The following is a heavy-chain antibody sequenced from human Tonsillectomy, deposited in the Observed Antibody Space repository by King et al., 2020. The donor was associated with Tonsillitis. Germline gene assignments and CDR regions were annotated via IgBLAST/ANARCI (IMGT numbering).Heavy chain of an antibody. J-gene: IGHJ3*01. CDR3: ARDRNGEDSGIYYDVFDV. D-gene: IGHD5-12*01. Sequence: EVQLVQSGGGLVQPGGSLTLSCAGSGFMFSNYWMFWLRQAPGKGLKWVANIRGDGSKKNYLDSVRGRFAISRDNAKRSLYLEMNSLRVEDTAVYYCARDRNGEDSGIYYDVFDVWGQGTMLTVSS. CDR2: IRGDGSKK. V-gene: IGHV3-7*04. CDR1: GFMFSNYW.